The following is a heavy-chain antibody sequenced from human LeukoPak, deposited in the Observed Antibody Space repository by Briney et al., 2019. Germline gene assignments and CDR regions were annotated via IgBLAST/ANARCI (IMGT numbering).Heavy chain of an antibody. J-gene: IGHJ4*02. Sequence: GGSLRLSCAASGFPFNKYGMHWVRQAPGKGLEWVAVISYDGSNKYYADSVKGRFTISRDNSKNTLYLQMNSLRAEDTAVYYCARDGGVGELNFDYWGQGTLVTVSS. D-gene: IGHD3-10*01. CDR3: ARDGGVGELNFDY. CDR2: ISYDGSNK. CDR1: GFPFNKYG. V-gene: IGHV3-30*19.